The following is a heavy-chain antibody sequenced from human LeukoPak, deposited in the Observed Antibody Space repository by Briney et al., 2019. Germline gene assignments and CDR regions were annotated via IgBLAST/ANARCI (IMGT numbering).Heavy chain of an antibody. CDR3: ASATEDLSYFDY. CDR1: GFTVSSNY. Sequence: GGSLRLSCAVSGFTVSSNYMSWVRRAPGKGLEWVSVIYTGGSTYSADSVKGRFTISRDNSKSTLFLQMNSLRAEDTALYYCASATEDLSYFDYWGQGTLVTVSS. J-gene: IGHJ4*02. CDR2: IYTGGST. V-gene: IGHV3-53*01.